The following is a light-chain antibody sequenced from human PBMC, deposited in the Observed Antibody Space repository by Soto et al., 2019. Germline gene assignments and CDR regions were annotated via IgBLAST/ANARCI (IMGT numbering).Light chain of an antibody. Sequence: EIVLTQSPGTLSLSPGERATLSCRASQIVSSSHLAWYQQKPGQAPRLLIYGASARATGIPDRFSGSGSGTDFTLAISRLEPEDFAVYFCQQYNYWPPWTFGQGTKVEIK. V-gene: IGKV3-20*01. J-gene: IGKJ1*01. CDR3: QQYNYWPPWT. CDR2: GAS. CDR1: QIVSSSH.